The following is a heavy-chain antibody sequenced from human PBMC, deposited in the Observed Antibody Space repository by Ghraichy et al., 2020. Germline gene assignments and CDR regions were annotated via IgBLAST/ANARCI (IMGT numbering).Heavy chain of an antibody. J-gene: IGHJ4*02. CDR2: ISSSSTYI. CDR1: GFTFGSYS. Sequence: GESLNISCAGSGFTFGSYSMNWVRQAPGKGLEWVSSISSSSTYIYYADSIKGRFTISRDNANKSLFLQMNSLRGEDTAVYYCARGFTALAGFFDYWGQGSLLSVSS. D-gene: IGHD3-3*02. V-gene: IGHV3-21*01. CDR3: ARGFTALAGFFDY.